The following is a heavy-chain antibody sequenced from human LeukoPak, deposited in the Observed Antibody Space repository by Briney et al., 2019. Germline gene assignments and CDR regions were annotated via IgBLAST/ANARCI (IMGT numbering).Heavy chain of an antibody. CDR3: TRWDCTTTGCYPFDY. Sequence: GGSLRLSCAASGFTFSGSAIHWVRQASGKGLEGGGRIRGKANSYATGYIAPVKGRFTISRDDSKNTAYLQMSSLKTEDTGVYYCTRWDCTTTGCYPFDYWGQGTLVTVSS. CDR2: IRGKANSYAT. CDR1: GFTFSGSA. V-gene: IGHV3-73*01. J-gene: IGHJ4*02. D-gene: IGHD2-2*01.